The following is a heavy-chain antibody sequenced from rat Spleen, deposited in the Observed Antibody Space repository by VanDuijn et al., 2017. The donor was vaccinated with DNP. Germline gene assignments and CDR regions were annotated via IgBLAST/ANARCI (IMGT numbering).Heavy chain of an antibody. Sequence: EVQLVESGGGLVQPGRSLKLSCAASGFTFSAYYMAWVRQAPAKGLEWVAYIGSPAYAPYYGDSVKGRFTISRDNAKSTLYLHMDSLRSEDTATYHCATHDWNYWGQGVMVTVSS. V-gene: IGHV5-25*01. CDR1: GFTFSAYY. J-gene: IGHJ2*01. CDR3: ATHDWNY. CDR2: IGSPAYAP.